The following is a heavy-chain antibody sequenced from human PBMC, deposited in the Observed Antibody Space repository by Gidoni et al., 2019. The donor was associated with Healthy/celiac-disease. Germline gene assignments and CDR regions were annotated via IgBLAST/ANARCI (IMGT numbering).Heavy chain of an antibody. CDR2: ISSSSRTI. CDR3: ARGKGEQLVPGDAFDI. J-gene: IGHJ3*02. CDR1: GFTFSSYS. D-gene: IGHD6-6*01. Sequence: EVQLVESGGGLVQPGGSLRLSCAASGFTFSSYSMNWVRQAPGKGLEWVSYISSSSRTIYYADSVKGRFTISRDNAKNSLYLQMNSLRDEDTAVYYCARGKGEQLVPGDAFDIWGQGTMVTVSS. V-gene: IGHV3-48*02.